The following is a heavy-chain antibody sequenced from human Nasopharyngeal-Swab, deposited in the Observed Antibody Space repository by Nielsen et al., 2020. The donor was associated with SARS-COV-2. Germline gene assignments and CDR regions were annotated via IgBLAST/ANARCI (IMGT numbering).Heavy chain of an antibody. J-gene: IGHJ4*02. CDR2: IIPILGIA. CDR3: AGDFFRGYVDY. CDR1: GGTFSSYA. D-gene: IGHD3-22*01. Sequence: SVKVSCKASGGTFSSYAISWVRQAPGQGLEWMGGIIPILGIANYAQKFQGRVTITADKSTSTAYMELSSLRSAETAVYYCAGDFFRGYVDYWGKGTLVTVSS. V-gene: IGHV1-69*10.